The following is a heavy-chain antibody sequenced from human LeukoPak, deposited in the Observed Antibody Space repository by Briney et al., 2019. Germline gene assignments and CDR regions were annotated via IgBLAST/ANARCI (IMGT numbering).Heavy chain of an antibody. CDR2: ISAYNGNT. Sequence: GASVKVSCKASGYTFISYGISWVRQAPGQGLDGMGRISAYNGNTDYAQKFQGRLTMTTDTSTSTAYMELRSLRSDDTAVFYCARTIGGGYSYGPYFDYWGQGSLVAVSS. V-gene: IGHV1-18*01. D-gene: IGHD5-18*01. CDR1: GYTFISYG. CDR3: ARTIGGGYSYGPYFDY. J-gene: IGHJ4*02.